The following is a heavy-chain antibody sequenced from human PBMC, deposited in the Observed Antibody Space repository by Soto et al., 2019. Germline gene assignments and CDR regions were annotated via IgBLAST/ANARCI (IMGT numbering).Heavy chain of an antibody. J-gene: IGHJ4*02. D-gene: IGHD3-22*01. V-gene: IGHV4-59*08. CDR3: ARLYDSSGYWIFDC. Sequence: QVQLQESGPGLVKPSETLSLTCTVSGGSVSSYYWSWIRQPPGKGLEYIGFIYYSGSTNYNPSLKSRVTISVDTSKHQFSLRLTSVTAADTAVYYCARLYDSSGYWIFDCWGQGTLFTVSS. CDR1: GGSVSSYY. CDR2: IYYSGST.